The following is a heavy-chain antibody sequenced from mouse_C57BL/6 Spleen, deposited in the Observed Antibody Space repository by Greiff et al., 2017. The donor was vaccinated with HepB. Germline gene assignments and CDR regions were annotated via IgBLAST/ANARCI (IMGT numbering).Heavy chain of an antibody. Sequence: QVQLQQSGAELVKPGASVKMSCKASGYTFTSYWITWVKQRPGQGLEWIGDIYPGSGSTNYNEKFKSKATLTVDTSSSTAYMQLSSLTSEDSAVYYCAKRVYYQGYFDYWGQGTTLTVSS. CDR1: GYTFTSYW. CDR3: AKRVYYQGYFDY. V-gene: IGHV1-55*01. CDR2: IYPGSGST. J-gene: IGHJ2*01. D-gene: IGHD1-1*01.